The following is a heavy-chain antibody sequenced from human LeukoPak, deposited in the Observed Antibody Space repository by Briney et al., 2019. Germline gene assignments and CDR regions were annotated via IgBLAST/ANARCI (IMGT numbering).Heavy chain of an antibody. D-gene: IGHD6-13*01. Sequence: GGSLRLSCAASGFTFSSYAMHWVRQGPGKGLEWVAVISYDGSNKYYADSVKGRFTISRDNSKNTLYLQMNSLRAEDTAVYYCARGAYSSSWSNFDYWGQGTLVTVSS. CDR1: GFTFSSYA. CDR3: ARGAYSSSWSNFDY. J-gene: IGHJ4*02. V-gene: IGHV3-30*04. CDR2: ISYDGSNK.